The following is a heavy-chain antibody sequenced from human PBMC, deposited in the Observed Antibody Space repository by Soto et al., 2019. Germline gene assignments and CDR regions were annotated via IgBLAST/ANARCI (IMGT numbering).Heavy chain of an antibody. Sequence: ASVKVSCKASGYTFTGYYMHWVRQAPGQGLEWMGWINPNSGGTNYAQKFQGWVTMTRDTSISTAYMELSRLRSDDTAVYYCARDSLGSSSGRYYYYGMDVWGQGTTVTVSS. D-gene: IGHD6-6*01. CDR1: GYTFTGYY. CDR3: ARDSLGSSSGRYYYYGMDV. J-gene: IGHJ6*02. CDR2: INPNSGGT. V-gene: IGHV1-2*04.